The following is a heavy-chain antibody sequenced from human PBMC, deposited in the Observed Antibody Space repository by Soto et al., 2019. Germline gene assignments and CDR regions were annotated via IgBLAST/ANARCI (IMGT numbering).Heavy chain of an antibody. CDR2: IYTTGST. J-gene: IGHJ6*02. Sequence: SETLSLTCTVSTGSINSYYWSWIRQPAGKGLEWIGRIYTTGSTTYNPSLKSRVTMSVDTSEKQVSLNLTSVTAADTAVYYCARLRGGYYYYGMDVWGQGTTVNGSS. V-gene: IGHV4-4*07. CDR1: TGSINSYY. CDR3: ARLRGGYYYYGMDV. D-gene: IGHD3-16*01.